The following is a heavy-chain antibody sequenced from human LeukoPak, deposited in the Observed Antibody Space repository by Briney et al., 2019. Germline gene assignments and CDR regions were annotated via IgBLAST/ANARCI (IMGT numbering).Heavy chain of an antibody. Sequence: GGSLRLSCAASGFTFSTHAMSWVRQAPGKGLEWVSDISASGGSTYYADSVKGRFTVSRDNSKNTLYLQMSSLRADDTVVYYCAKGPRQQLVTRFDNWGQGTLVTVSS. CDR2: ISASGGST. V-gene: IGHV3-23*01. D-gene: IGHD6-13*01. J-gene: IGHJ4*02. CDR3: AKGPRQQLVTRFDN. CDR1: GFTFSTHA.